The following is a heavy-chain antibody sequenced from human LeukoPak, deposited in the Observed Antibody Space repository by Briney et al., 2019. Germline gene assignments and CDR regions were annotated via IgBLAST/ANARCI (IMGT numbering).Heavy chain of an antibody. CDR1: GGSISSSSYY. Sequence: SETLSLTCTVSGGSISSSSYYWGWIRQPPGKGLEWIGSIYYSGSTYYNPSLKSRVTISIDKSKNQFSLKLSSVTAADTAVYYCAREVMVRGVTLFDYWGQGTLVTVSS. V-gene: IGHV4-39*07. D-gene: IGHD3-10*01. J-gene: IGHJ4*02. CDR3: AREVMVRGVTLFDY. CDR2: IYYSGST.